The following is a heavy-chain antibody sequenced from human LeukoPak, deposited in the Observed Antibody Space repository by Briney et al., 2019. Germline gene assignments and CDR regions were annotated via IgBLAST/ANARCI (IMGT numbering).Heavy chain of an antibody. V-gene: IGHV3-48*01. J-gene: IGHJ4*02. D-gene: IGHD4-23*01. Sequence: PGGSLRLSYAASGVSFSDYDMHWVRQGKGKGRDWVAYISGSSGTIHYADSVRGRFSISRDNVQQSLYLQMNSLRAEDTAVYYCVGFGVYGGLWGQGTVVTVSP. CDR3: VGFGVYGGL. CDR1: GVSFSDYD. CDR2: ISGSSGTI.